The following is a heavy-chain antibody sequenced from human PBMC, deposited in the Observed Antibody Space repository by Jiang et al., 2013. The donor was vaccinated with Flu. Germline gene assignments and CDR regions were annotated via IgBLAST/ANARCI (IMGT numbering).Heavy chain of an antibody. CDR1: GYSFSNAW. J-gene: IGHJ4*02. V-gene: IGHV5-51*01. D-gene: IGHD6-6*01. Sequence: AEVKKPGESLKISCKASGYSFSNAWIAWVRQMPGKGLEWMGVVYPGDSDTRYSPSFQGQVTISADKSITTAYLQWSSLKASDSAIYYCARHGRSTSSPLDLWDQGTRVTVSS. CDR2: VYPGDSDT. CDR3: ARHGRSTSSPLDL.